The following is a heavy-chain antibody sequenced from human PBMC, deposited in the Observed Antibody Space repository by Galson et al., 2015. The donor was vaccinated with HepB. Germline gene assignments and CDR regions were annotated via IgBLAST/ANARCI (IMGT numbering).Heavy chain of an antibody. V-gene: IGHV5-10-1*01. CDR1: GYSFTSHW. CDR2: IDPSDSYT. Sequence: QSGAEVKKPGESLKISCKGSGYSFTSHWISWVRQMPGKGLEWMGRIDPSDSYTNYSPSFQGHVTISADKSISTAYLQWSSLKASDTAMYYCARSEMATTRHGYYYYMDVWGKGTTVTVSS. D-gene: IGHD5-24*01. CDR3: ARSEMATTRHGYYYYMDV. J-gene: IGHJ6*03.